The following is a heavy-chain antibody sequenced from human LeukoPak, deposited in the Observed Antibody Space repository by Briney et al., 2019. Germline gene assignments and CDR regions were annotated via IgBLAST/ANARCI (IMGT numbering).Heavy chain of an antibody. J-gene: IGHJ1*01. CDR2: ISGSGGST. CDR3: AKDPYSGSFEYFQH. D-gene: IGHD1-26*01. Sequence: GGSLRLSCAASGFTFSSYAMSWVRQAPGKGLEWVSAISGSGGSTYYADSVKGRFTISRDNSKNTLYLQMNSLRDEDTAVYYCAKDPYSGSFEYFQHWGQGTLVTVSS. V-gene: IGHV3-23*01. CDR1: GFTFSSYA.